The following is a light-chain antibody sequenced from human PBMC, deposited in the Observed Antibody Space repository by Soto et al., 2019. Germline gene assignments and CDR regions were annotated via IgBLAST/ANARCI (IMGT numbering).Light chain of an antibody. J-gene: IGKJ1*01. V-gene: IGKV3-20*01. Sequence: IVMTQSPATLALSRGERATLSCRASQSVSSSYFAWYQHRPGQAPRLLIFGASSRATGIPDRFSGTGSGTDFTLTISRLEPEDFAVYYCQQYGNSPWTFGQGTKADI. CDR2: GAS. CDR1: QSVSSSY. CDR3: QQYGNSPWT.